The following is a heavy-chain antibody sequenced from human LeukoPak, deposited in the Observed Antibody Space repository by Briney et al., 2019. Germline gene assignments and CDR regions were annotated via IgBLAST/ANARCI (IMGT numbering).Heavy chain of an antibody. J-gene: IGHJ4*02. CDR1: GFTVSSNY. CDR3: ARGDGSGSYSPFDY. CDR2: IYSGDST. V-gene: IGHV3-66*01. Sequence: GGSLRLSCAASGFTVSSNYMSWVRQAPGKGLEWVSVIYSGDSTYYADSVKGRFSISRDNSKNTLYLQMYSLRAEDTAVYYCARGDGSGSYSPFDYWGQGTLVTVSS. D-gene: IGHD3-10*01.